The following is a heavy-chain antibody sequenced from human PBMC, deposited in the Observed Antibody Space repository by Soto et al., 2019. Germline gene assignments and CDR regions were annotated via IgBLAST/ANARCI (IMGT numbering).Heavy chain of an antibody. J-gene: IGHJ5*02. CDR2: ISAYNGNT. D-gene: IGHD3-10*01. CDR3: ARDRDDSGSSYNWFDP. V-gene: IGHV1-18*01. Sequence: QDQLVQSGAEVKKPGASVKVSCKASGYTFTSYGISWVRQAPGQGLERMGWISAYNGNTNYAQKLQGRVTMTTDTSTSTAYMELRSLRSDDTAVYYCARDRDDSGSSYNWFDPWAQGTLVTVSS. CDR1: GYTFTSYG.